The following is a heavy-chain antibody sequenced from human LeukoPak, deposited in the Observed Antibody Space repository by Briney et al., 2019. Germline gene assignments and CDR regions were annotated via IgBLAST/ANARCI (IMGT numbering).Heavy chain of an antibody. V-gene: IGHV1-69*06. CDR2: IIPIFGTA. J-gene: IGHJ4*02. D-gene: IGHD6-13*01. CDR1: GGTFSSYA. CDR3: ARVVLSGWYYFDY. Sequence: SVKVSCKASGGTFSSYAISWVRQAPGQGLEWMGGIIPIFGTANYAQRFQGRVTITADKSTSTAYMELSSLRSEDTAVYYCARVVLSGWYYFDYWRQGTLLTVSS.